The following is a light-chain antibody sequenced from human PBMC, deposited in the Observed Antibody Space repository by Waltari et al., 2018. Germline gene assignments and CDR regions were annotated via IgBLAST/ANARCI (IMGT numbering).Light chain of an antibody. CDR1: QSVSSY. V-gene: IGKV3-11*01. CDR3: QQRSDSPWT. CDR2: DAS. Sequence: EIVLTQSPVTLSLSPGEKATLSCRASQSVSSYLAWYQQKPGQAPRLLIYDASNRATDIPARFSGSGSGTDFTLTISSLEPKDFAVYYCQQRSDSPWTFGQGTKVEIK. J-gene: IGKJ1*01.